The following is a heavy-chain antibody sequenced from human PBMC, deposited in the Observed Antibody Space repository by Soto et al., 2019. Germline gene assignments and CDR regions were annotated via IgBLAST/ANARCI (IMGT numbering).Heavy chain of an antibody. CDR2: INDGSEE. J-gene: IGHJ4*02. CDR3: ARDDLFVDNGLDH. D-gene: IGHD1-1*01. CDR1: GFSFSAHG. Sequence: ESGGGVVRPGTSLRLSCAATGFSFSAHGMHWVRQAPGKGLEWLAVINDGSEEGYADSVRGRFTISRDNARHILYLQMDNLRAEDSDLYCARDDLFVDNGLDHWGQGTLVTVSS. V-gene: IGHV3-33*01.